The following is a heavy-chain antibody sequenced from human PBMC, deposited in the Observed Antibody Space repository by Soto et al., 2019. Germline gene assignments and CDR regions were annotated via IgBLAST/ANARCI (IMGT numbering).Heavy chain of an antibody. CDR1: GFTFSSYW. V-gene: IGHV3-74*01. Sequence: EVQLVESGGGLVQPGGSLRLSCAASGFTFSSYWMHWVRQAPGKGLVWVSRINSDGSSTSYADSVKGRFTISRDNAKNTLYLQMSRLRAEDTAVYYCAREDSSGWYGYYGMDVWGQGTTVTVSS. D-gene: IGHD6-19*01. CDR3: AREDSSGWYGYYGMDV. CDR2: INSDGSST. J-gene: IGHJ6*02.